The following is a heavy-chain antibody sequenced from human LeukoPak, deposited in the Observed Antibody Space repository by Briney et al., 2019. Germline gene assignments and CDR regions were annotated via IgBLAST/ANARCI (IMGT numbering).Heavy chain of an antibody. CDR2: IKSKTDGGTT. D-gene: IGHD6-13*01. V-gene: IGHV3-15*01. J-gene: IGHJ4*02. CDR3: TTGPYSSSWYWLY. CDR1: GFTFSNVW. Sequence: NPGGSLRLSCAASGFTFSNVWMSWVRQAPGKGLEWVGRIKSKTDGGTTDYAAPVKGRFTISRDDPKNTLYLQMNSLKTEDTAVYYCTTGPYSSSWYWLYWGQGTLVTVSS.